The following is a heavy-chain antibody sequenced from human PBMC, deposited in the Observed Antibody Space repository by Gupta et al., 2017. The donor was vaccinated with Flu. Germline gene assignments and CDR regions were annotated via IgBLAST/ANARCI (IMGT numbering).Heavy chain of an antibody. J-gene: IGHJ4*02. D-gene: IGHD5-18*01. CDR1: GFTFSRYE. V-gene: IGHV3-48*03. CDR3: ARGGYSSFSFDY. Sequence: VQLVESGGGLVPPGGSLRISCAASGFTFSRYEMNWVRQAPGKGLEWVSYISGSGSTKYYAYSVKGRFTISRDNAKNSLYLQMNSLRAEDTAVYDCARGGYSSFSFDYWGQGTLVTVSS. CDR2: ISGSGSTK.